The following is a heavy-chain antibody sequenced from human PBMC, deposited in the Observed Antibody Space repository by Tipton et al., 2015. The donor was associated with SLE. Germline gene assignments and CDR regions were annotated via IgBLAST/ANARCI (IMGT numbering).Heavy chain of an antibody. Sequence: TLSLTCAVSGYSISSGYYWGWIRQPPGKGPEWIGSIYHSGSTYYNPSLKSRVTISVDTSKNQFSLKLSSVTAADTAVYYCASKDYYDSSGYSRYYYMDAWGKGTTVTVSS. V-gene: IGHV4-38-2*01. D-gene: IGHD3-22*01. J-gene: IGHJ6*03. CDR2: IYHSGST. CDR1: GYSISSGYY. CDR3: ASKDYYDSSGYSRYYYMDA.